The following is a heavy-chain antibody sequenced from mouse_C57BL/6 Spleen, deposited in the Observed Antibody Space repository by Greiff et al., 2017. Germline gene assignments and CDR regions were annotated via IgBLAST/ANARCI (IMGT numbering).Heavy chain of an antibody. CDR3: TLTYSKSDY. Sequence: VQLKESGAELVRPGASVKLSCTASGFNIKDDYMHWVKQRPEQGLEWIGWIDPENGDTEYASKFQGKATITADTSSNTAYLQLSSLTSEDTAVYYCTLTYSKSDYWGQGTTLTVSS. CDR1: GFNIKDDY. D-gene: IGHD2-5*01. J-gene: IGHJ2*01. CDR2: IDPENGDT. V-gene: IGHV14-4*01.